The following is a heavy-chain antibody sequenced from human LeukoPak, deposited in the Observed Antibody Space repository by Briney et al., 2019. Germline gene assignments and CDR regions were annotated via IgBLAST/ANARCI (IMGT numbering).Heavy chain of an antibody. CDR2: ISGSGGST. D-gene: IGHD2-2*01. CDR3: ALGGVPAAPRPEYFQH. CDR1: GFTFSSYA. Sequence: PGGSLRLSCAASGFTFSSYAMSWVRQAPGKGLEWVSAISGSGGSTYYADSVKGRFTISRDNSKNTLYLQMNSLRAEDTAVYYCALGGVPAAPRPEYFQHWGQGTLVTVSS. J-gene: IGHJ1*01. V-gene: IGHV3-23*01.